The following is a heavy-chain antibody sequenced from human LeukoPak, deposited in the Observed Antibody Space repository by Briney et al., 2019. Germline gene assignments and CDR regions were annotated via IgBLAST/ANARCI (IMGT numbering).Heavy chain of an antibody. V-gene: IGHV1-69*05. Sequence: GSSVKVSCKASGGTFSSYAISWVRQAPGQGLGWMGRIIPIFGTANYAQKFQGRVTITTDESTSTAYMELSSLRSEDTAVYYCARDISLGYSSGWYWGSFDYWGQGTLVTVSS. CDR1: GGTFSSYA. CDR3: ARDISLGYSSGWYWGSFDY. D-gene: IGHD6-19*01. CDR2: IIPIFGTA. J-gene: IGHJ4*02.